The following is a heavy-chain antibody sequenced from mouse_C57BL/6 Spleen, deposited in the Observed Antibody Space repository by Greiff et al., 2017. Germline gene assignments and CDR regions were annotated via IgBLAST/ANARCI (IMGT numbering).Heavy chain of an antibody. V-gene: IGHV1-19*01. D-gene: IGHD4-1*01. J-gene: IGHJ4*01. CDR2: INPYNGGT. CDR1: GYTFTDYY. Sequence: VQLQQSGPVLVKPGASVKMSCKASGYTFTDYYMNWVKQSHGKSLEWIGVINPYNGGTSYNQKFKGKATLTVDKSSSTAYMELNSLTSEDSAVYYCASTGTGTIDAMDYWGQGTSVTVSS. CDR3: ASTGTGTIDAMDY.